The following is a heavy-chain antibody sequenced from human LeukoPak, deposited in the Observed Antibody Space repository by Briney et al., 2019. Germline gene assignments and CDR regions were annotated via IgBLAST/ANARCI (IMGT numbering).Heavy chain of an antibody. Sequence: GGSLRLSCAASGFTFSSYAMSWVRQAPGKGLEWVSAISGSGGSTYYADSVKGRFTISRDNSKNTLYLQMNSLRAEDTAVYYCAKDLVGATTKPRAFDYWGQGTLVTVSS. CDR1: GFTFSSYA. D-gene: IGHD1-26*01. J-gene: IGHJ4*02. CDR2: ISGSGGST. CDR3: AKDLVGATTKPRAFDY. V-gene: IGHV3-23*01.